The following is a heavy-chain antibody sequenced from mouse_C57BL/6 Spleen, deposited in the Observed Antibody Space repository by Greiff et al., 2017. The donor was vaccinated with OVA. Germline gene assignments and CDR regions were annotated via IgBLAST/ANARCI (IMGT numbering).Heavy chain of an antibody. Sequence: EVQVVESGGDLVKPGGSLKLSCAASGFTFSSYGMSWVRQTPDKRLEWVATISSGGSYTYYPDSVKGRFTISRDNAKNTLYLQMSSLKSEDTAMYYCARRVGNGYYFDYWGQGTTLTVSS. CDR2: ISSGGSYT. D-gene: IGHD2-1*01. CDR1: GFTFSSYG. CDR3: ARRVGNGYYFDY. J-gene: IGHJ2*01. V-gene: IGHV5-6*01.